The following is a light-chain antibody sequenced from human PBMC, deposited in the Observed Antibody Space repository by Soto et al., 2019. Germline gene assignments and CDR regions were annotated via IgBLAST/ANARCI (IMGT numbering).Light chain of an antibody. J-gene: IGLJ1*01. CDR2: EVS. Sequence: QSVLTQPSSVSGSPGQSITISCTGTSSDVGGYNSVSWYQQHPGKAPKLMIYEVSDRPLGVSNRFSGSKSGNTASLTISGLQAEDEADYYCSSYTTSSTTSYVFGTGTKVTVL. CDR3: SSYTTSSTTSYV. CDR1: SSDVGGYNS. V-gene: IGLV2-14*01.